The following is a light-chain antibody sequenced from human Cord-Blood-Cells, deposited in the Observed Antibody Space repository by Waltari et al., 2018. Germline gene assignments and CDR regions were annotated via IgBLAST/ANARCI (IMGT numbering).Light chain of an antibody. CDR3: SSYTSSSTV. V-gene: IGLV2-14*03. J-gene: IGLJ3*02. CDR1: RSDVGGYNY. Sequence: QSALTQPASVSGSPGQSITISCTGTRSDVGGYNYVSWYQQHPGKAPKLMIYDVSNRPSGVANRFSGYKSGNTASLTISGLQAEDEADYYCSSYTSSSTVFGGGTKLTVL. CDR2: DVS.